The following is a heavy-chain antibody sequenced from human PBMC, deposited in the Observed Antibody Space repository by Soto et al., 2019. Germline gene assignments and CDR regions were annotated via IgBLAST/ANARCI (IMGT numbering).Heavy chain of an antibody. Sequence: QVQLVQSGAEVKKPGSSVKVSCKASGVTFSSYANSWVRQAPGQGLEWMGGIIPIFGTANYAQKFQGRVTISADESTIPAYMGLSSLRSEDTAVYYCASEGDPKRWLQLRNDPFDYWGQGTLVTVAS. V-gene: IGHV1-69*01. CDR1: GVTFSSYA. CDR2: IIPIFGTA. CDR3: ASEGDPKRWLQLRNDPFDY. J-gene: IGHJ4*02. D-gene: IGHD5-12*01.